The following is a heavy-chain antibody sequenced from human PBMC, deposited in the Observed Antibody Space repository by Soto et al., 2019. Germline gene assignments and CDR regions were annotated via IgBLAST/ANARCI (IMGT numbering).Heavy chain of an antibody. CDR1: GFTFSSYS. CDR2: ISSSSSYI. J-gene: IGHJ4*02. D-gene: IGHD2-2*01. Sequence: GSLRLSCAASGFTFSSYSMNWVRQAPGKGLEWVSSISSSSSYIYYADSVKGRFTISRDNAKNSLYLQMNSLRAEDTAVYYCARRYCSSTSRYGFDYWGQGTLVTVSS. CDR3: ARRYCSSTSRYGFDY. V-gene: IGHV3-21*01.